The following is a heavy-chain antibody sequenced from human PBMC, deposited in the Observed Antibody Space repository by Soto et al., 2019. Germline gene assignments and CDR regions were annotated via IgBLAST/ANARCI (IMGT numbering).Heavy chain of an antibody. Sequence: EVHLVESGGGLVKPGGSLRLSCAASGFTFTTYSMNWVRQAPGKGLEWVSSISSSSNYIYYADSVKGRFTISRDSAKNSLYLQMNSMRAEDTAAYYCARDSASSGSAFHIWGQAPMVTVSS. D-gene: IGHD5-18*01. CDR3: ARDSASSGSAFHI. CDR1: GFTFTTYS. V-gene: IGHV3-21*03. J-gene: IGHJ3*02. CDR2: ISSSSNYI.